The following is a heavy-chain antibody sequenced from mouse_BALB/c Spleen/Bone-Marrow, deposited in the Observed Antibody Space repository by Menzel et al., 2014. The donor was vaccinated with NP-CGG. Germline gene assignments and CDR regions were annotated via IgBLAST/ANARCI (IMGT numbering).Heavy chain of an antibody. Sequence: EVQLQQSGPELVKPGASVKISCKASGYTFTDYNMHWVKQSHGKSLEWIGYIYPYNGGTGYNQKFKTKATLTVDISSSTAYMELRSLTSEDSAVYYCARKDYDSFFDYWGQGTTLTVSS. V-gene: IGHV1S29*02. CDR1: GYTFTDYN. D-gene: IGHD2-4*01. J-gene: IGHJ2*01. CDR3: ARKDYDSFFDY. CDR2: IYPYNGGT.